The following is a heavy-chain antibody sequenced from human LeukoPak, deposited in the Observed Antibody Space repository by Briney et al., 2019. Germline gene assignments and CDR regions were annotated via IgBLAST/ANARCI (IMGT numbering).Heavy chain of an antibody. J-gene: IGHJ5*02. Sequence: SETLSLTCTVSGGSISSYYWSWIRQPPGKGLEWIGYIYYSGSTNYNPSLKSRVTISVDTSKNQFSLKLSSVTAADTAVYYCARQSNSYGSGSYDWFDPWGQGTLVTVSS. CDR1: GGSISSYY. CDR3: ARQSNSYGSGSYDWFDP. V-gene: IGHV4-59*01. CDR2: IYYSGST. D-gene: IGHD3-10*01.